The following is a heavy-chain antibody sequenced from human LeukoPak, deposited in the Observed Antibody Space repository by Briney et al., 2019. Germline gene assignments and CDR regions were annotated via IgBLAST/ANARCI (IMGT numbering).Heavy chain of an antibody. CDR3: ARGLIRSSWYWSYFDY. V-gene: IGHV4-34*01. D-gene: IGHD6-13*01. CDR1: GGSFSGYY. CDR2: INHSGST. Sequence: SETLSLTCAVYGGSFSGYYWSWIRQPPGKGLEWIGKINHSGSTSYNPSLKSRVTISVDTSKNQFSLKLSSVTAADTAVYYCARGLIRSSWYWSYFDYWGQGTLVTVSS. J-gene: IGHJ4*02.